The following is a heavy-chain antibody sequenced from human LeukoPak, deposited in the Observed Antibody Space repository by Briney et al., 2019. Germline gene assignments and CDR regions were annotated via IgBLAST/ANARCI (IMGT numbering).Heavy chain of an antibody. CDR2: IYYSGST. Sequence: PSETLSLTCAVSGYSISSSNWWGWIRQPPGKGLEWIGYIYYSGSTNYNPSLKSRVTMSVDTSKNQFSLKLSSVTAADTAVYYCARHEGIAVAGIGNWFDPWGQGTLVTVSS. CDR1: GYSISSSNW. V-gene: IGHV4-28*01. J-gene: IGHJ5*02. D-gene: IGHD6-19*01. CDR3: ARHEGIAVAGIGNWFDP.